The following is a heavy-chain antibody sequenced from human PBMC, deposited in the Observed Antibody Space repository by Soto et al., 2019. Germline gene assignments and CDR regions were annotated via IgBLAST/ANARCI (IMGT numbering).Heavy chain of an antibody. CDR3: ARSEVVPAARGFDY. J-gene: IGHJ4*02. Sequence: EVQLVESGGGLVKPGGSLRLSCAASGFTFSSYSMNWVRQAPGKGLEWVSSISSSSSYIYYADSVKGRFTISRDNAKNSLYLQMNSLRAEDTAVYYCARSEVVPAARGFDYWGQGTLVTVSS. V-gene: IGHV3-21*01. CDR2: ISSSSSYI. D-gene: IGHD2-2*01. CDR1: GFTFSSYS.